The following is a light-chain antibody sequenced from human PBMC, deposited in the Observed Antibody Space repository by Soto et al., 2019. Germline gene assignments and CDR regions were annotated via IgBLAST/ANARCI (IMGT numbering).Light chain of an antibody. CDR1: QSISSSY. Sequence: EIVLTQSPGTLSLSPGERATLSCRASQSISSSYLAWYQQRPGQAPRLLILGASYRATGIPDRFSGSGSGTDFTLTISRLEPEDFAVYYCQQYSSSPPEFTFGHGTRVDSK. CDR2: GAS. CDR3: QQYSSSPPEFT. J-gene: IGKJ3*01. V-gene: IGKV3-20*01.